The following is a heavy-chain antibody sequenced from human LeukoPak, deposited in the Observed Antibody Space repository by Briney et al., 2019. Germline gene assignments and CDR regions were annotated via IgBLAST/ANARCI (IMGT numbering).Heavy chain of an antibody. CDR3: ASAAPEGATGAFDI. D-gene: IGHD1-26*01. CDR1: GFTVSSNY. Sequence: GGSLRLSCAASGFTVSSNYMSWVRQTPGKGLEWVSVIYIGGSIYYADSVKGRFTISRDNSKNTLYLQMNSLRAEDTAVYYCASAAPEGATGAFDIWGQGTMVTVSS. J-gene: IGHJ3*02. V-gene: IGHV3-66*01. CDR2: IYIGGSI.